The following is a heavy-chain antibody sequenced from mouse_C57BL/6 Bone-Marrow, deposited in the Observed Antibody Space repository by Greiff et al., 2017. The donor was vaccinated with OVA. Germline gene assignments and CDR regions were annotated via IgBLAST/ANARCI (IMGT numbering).Heavy chain of an antibody. CDR2: IYPRSGNT. V-gene: IGHV1-81*01. J-gene: IGHJ3*01. Sequence: QVQLQQSGAELARPGASVKLSCKASGYTFTSYGISWVKQRTGQGLEWIGEIYPRSGNTYYNEKFKGKATLTADKSSSTAYMELRSLTSEDSAVYFCAGRSWFAYWGQGTLVTVSA. CDR1: GYTFTSYG. CDR3: AGRSWFAY.